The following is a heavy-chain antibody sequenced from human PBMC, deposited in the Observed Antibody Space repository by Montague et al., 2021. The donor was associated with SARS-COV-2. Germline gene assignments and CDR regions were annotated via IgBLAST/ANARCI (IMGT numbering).Heavy chain of an antibody. V-gene: IGHV6-1*01. CDR2: TYYRSKWYN. CDR3: ARELRRIIMIDIRGFDY. Sequence: CAISGDSVSSNSAAWNWIRQSPSRGLEWLGRTYYRSKWYNDYAVSVKSRITINPDTSKNQFSLQLNSVTAEDTAVYYCARELRRIIMIDIRGFDYWGQGTLVTVSS. CDR1: GDSVSSNSAA. D-gene: IGHD3-22*01. J-gene: IGHJ4*02.